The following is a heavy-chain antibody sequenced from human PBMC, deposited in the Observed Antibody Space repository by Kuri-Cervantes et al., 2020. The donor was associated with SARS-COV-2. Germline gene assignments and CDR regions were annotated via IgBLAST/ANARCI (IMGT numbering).Heavy chain of an antibody. CDR2: ISGSGGST. V-gene: IGHV3-23*01. D-gene: IGHD3-22*01. J-gene: IGHJ4*02. CDR1: GFTFSSYA. CDR3: AKYRLSGYYANFDY. Sequence: GESLKISCAASGFTFSSYAMSWVRQAPGKGLEWVSAISGSGGSTYYADSVNGRFTISRDNSKNTLYLQMNSLRAEDTAVYYCAKYRLSGYYANFDYWGQGTLVTVSS.